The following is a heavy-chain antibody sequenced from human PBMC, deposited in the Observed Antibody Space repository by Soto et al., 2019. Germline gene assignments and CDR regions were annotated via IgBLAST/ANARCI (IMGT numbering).Heavy chain of an antibody. J-gene: IGHJ5*02. V-gene: IGHV4-30-4*01. Sequence: QVQLQESGPGLVKPSQTLSLTCTVSGCSISSGDYYWSWIRQPPGKGLAWIGYIYYSGSTYYNPSLKSRVTISVDTSQNQFILHLSSVTAADTAVYSCVRARITGTTPHNWFDTWGQGTLVTVSS. D-gene: IGHD1-20*01. CDR1: GCSISSGDYY. CDR3: VRARITGTTPHNWFDT. CDR2: IYYSGST.